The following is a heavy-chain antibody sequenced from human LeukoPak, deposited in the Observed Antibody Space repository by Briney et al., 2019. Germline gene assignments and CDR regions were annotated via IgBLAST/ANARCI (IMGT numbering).Heavy chain of an antibody. D-gene: IGHD6-6*01. CDR1: GGSISSSSYY. V-gene: IGHV4-39*07. CDR3: ARDLGPESSSVWFDP. CDR2: IYYSGST. Sequence: SETLSLTCTVSGGSISSSSYYWGWIRQPPGKGLEWIGSIYYSGSTYYNPSLKSRVTISVDTSKNQFSLKLSSVTAADTAVYYCARDLGPESSSVWFDPWGQGTLVIVSS. J-gene: IGHJ5*02.